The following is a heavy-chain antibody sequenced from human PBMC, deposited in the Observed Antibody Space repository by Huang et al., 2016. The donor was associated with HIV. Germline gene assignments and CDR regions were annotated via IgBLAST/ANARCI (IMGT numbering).Heavy chain of an antibody. CDR3: ARAKDTWDAYDI. J-gene: IGHJ3*02. CDR2: ISNDGSNN. Sequence: QVQLVESGGGVVQPGRSLRISCAASGFPFNNHAMHWVRQAPGKWLDWVAVISNDGSNNDYADSVKGRFTISRDSSKSTLFLHMTSLRTEDTAVYYCARAKDTWDAYDIWGQGTMVIVSS. D-gene: IGHD5-18*01. CDR1: GFPFNNHA. V-gene: IGHV3-30-3*01.